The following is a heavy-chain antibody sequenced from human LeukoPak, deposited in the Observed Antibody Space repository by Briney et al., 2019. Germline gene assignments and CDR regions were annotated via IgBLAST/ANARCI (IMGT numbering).Heavy chain of an antibody. D-gene: IGHD3-22*01. CDR3: ATGSGSYSSGYYRQFDY. CDR1: GFTFSSYS. V-gene: IGHV3-21*01. CDR2: ISSSSSYI. J-gene: IGHJ4*02. Sequence: GGSLRLSCAASGFTFSSYSMNWVRQAPGKGLEWVSSISSSSSYIYYADSVKGRFTISRDNAKNSLYLQMNSLRAEDTAVYYCATGSGSYSSGYYRQFDYWGQGTLVTVSS.